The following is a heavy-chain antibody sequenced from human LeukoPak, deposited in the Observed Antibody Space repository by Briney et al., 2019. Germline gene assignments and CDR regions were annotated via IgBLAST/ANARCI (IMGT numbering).Heavy chain of an antibody. V-gene: IGHV1-69*04. CDR1: GGTFSSYA. D-gene: IGHD5-24*01. CDR2: IIPILGIA. CDR3: ARELTDGYNPSVFDY. Sequence: SVKVSCKASGGTFSSYAISWVRQAPGQGLEWMGRIIPILGIANYAQKFQGRVTITADKSTSTAYMELSSLRSEDTAVYYCARELTDGYNPSVFDYWGQGTLVTVSS. J-gene: IGHJ4*02.